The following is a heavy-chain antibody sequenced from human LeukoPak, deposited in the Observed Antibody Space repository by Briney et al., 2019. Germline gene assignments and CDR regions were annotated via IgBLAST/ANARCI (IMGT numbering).Heavy chain of an antibody. V-gene: IGHV3-23*01. Sequence: GGSLRLSCADSGFTFSSYWMTWVRQAPGKGLDWVSAIGASGADTYYADSAKGRFTVSRDNSKNTLYLQMSSLRADDTAVYFCAKRPRDSSGYYLGAFDGWGQGTTVTVSS. CDR2: IGASGADT. CDR1: GFTFSSYW. CDR3: AKRPRDSSGYYLGAFDG. D-gene: IGHD3-22*01. J-gene: IGHJ3*01.